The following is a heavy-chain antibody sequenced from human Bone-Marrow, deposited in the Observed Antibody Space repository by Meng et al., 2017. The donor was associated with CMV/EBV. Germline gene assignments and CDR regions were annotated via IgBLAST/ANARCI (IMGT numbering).Heavy chain of an antibody. D-gene: IGHD3-9*01. CDR2: MNPNSGNT. Sequence: ASVKVSCKASGYTFTSYDINWVRQATGQGLEWMGWMNPNSGNTGYAQKFQGRGTMTRNTSISTAYMELSSLRSEDAAVYYCARGPGYDILTGYYRYYYYGMDVWGQGTTVTVSS. V-gene: IGHV1-8*01. J-gene: IGHJ6*02. CDR1: GYTFTSYD. CDR3: ARGPGYDILTGYYRYYYYGMDV.